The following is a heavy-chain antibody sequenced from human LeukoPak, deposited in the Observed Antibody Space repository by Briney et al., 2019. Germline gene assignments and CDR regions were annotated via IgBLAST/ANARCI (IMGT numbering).Heavy chain of an antibody. D-gene: IGHD2-15*01. CDR1: GGTFSSYA. J-gene: IGHJ5*02. Sequence: ASVKVSCKASGGTFSSYAISWVRQAPGQGLEWMGWINTYTGNPTYAQGFTGRFVFSLDTSVSTAYLQISSLKAEDTAVYYCARGPNVVVALKRGNWFDPWGQGTLVTVSS. V-gene: IGHV7-4-1*02. CDR3: ARGPNVVVALKRGNWFDP. CDR2: INTYTGNP.